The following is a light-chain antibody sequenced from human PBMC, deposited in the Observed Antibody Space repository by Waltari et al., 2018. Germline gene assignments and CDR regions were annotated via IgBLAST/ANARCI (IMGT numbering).Light chain of an antibody. CDR1: QGISSY. J-gene: IGKJ2*01. CDR2: AAS. CDR3: QQLNSYPHT. Sequence: IQLTQSPSSLSASVGDRVTITCRASQGISSYLAWYQQKPGKAPNLPIYAASTLQSGVPSRFSGSGSGTDFTLTISSLQPEDFATYYCQQLNSYPHTFGQGTKLEI. V-gene: IGKV1-9*01.